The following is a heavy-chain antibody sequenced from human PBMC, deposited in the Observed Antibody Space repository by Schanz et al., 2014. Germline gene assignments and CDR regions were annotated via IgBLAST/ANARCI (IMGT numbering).Heavy chain of an antibody. D-gene: IGHD1-26*01. CDR2: IDRDGGHT. Sequence: EVQLVESGGVVAQPGGSLRLSCAASGFSFDDYTMHWVRQAPGKGLEWVSLIDRDGGHTYYADSVKGRFTISRDNAKNSLFLQMSSLRAEDTAVYYCASSSYRLLSYYYAMDVWGQGTTVTVSS. CDR1: GFSFDDYT. V-gene: IGHV3-43*01. J-gene: IGHJ6*02. CDR3: ASSSYRLLSYYYAMDV.